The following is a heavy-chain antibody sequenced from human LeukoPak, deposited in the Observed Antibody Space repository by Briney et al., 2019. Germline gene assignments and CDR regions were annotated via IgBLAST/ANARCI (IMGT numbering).Heavy chain of an antibody. Sequence: ASVTVSCKASGYTFTSYDINWVRQAPGQGLEWMGWMNPNSGNTGYAQKFQGRVTITRNTSISTAYMELSSLRSEGTAVYYCARVDTAMASDYWGQGTLVTVSS. CDR1: GYTFTSYD. J-gene: IGHJ4*02. V-gene: IGHV1-8*03. CDR3: ARVDTAMASDY. D-gene: IGHD5-18*01. CDR2: MNPNSGNT.